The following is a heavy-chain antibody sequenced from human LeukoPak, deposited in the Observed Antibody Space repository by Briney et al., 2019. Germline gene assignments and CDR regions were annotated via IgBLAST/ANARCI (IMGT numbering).Heavy chain of an antibody. Sequence: GGSLRLSCAASGFTFSDHYMDWVRQAPGKGLEWVGRTRNKANSYTTEYAASVKGRFTISRDDSKNSLYLQMNSLKTEDTAVYYCARVVKAYYYGSGSYYNGYFDYWGQGTLVTVSS. J-gene: IGHJ4*02. V-gene: IGHV3-72*01. CDR1: GFTFSDHY. D-gene: IGHD3-10*01. CDR2: TRNKANSYTT. CDR3: ARVVKAYYYGSGSYYNGYFDY.